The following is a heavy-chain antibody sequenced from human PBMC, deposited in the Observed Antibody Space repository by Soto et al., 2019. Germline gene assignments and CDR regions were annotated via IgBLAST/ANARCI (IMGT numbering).Heavy chain of an antibody. CDR1: GGSISSSHW. CDR3: ASSGGGEDY. CDR2: IYHSGST. Sequence: QVQLQESRPGLVKPSGTLSLSCAVSGGSISSSHWWTWVRQPPGKGLEWIGEIYHSGSTNYNPSLKSRVTISVDTSRNQFSLNLSSVSAADTAVYYCASSGGGEDYWGQGILVTVSS. J-gene: IGHJ4*02. D-gene: IGHD3-16*01. V-gene: IGHV4-4*02.